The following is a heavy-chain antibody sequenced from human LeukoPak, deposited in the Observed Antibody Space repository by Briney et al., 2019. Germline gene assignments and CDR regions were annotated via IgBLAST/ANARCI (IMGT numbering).Heavy chain of an antibody. D-gene: IGHD3-16*02. CDR3: ARNVITFGGVIANAEYFQH. CDR1: GYSISSGYY. Sequence: SETLSLTCAVSGYSISSGYYWGWVRQPPGKGLEWIGSIYHSGSTYYNPSLKSRVTISVDTSKNQFSLKLSSVTAADTAVYYCARNVITFGGVIANAEYFQHWGQGTLVTVSS. CDR2: IYHSGST. J-gene: IGHJ1*01. V-gene: IGHV4-38-2*01.